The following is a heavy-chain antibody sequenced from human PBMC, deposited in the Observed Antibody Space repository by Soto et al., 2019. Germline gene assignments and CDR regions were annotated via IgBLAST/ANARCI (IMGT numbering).Heavy chain of an antibody. CDR3: ARDRAGERILAY. J-gene: IGHJ4*02. CDR2: IWYDGSDK. Sequence: QVQLVESGGGVVQPGRSLRLSCAASGFTFSSFGMHWVRQAPGKGLEWVAVIWYDGSDKYYADSEKGRFTISRDNYKNTVYLQINSLRVEDTAVYYCARDRAGERILAYWGQGTLVTVSS. CDR1: GFTFSSFG. V-gene: IGHV3-33*01. D-gene: IGHD4-17*01.